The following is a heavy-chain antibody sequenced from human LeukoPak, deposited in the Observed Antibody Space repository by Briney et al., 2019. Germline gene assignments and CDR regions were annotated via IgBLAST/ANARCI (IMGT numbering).Heavy chain of an antibody. J-gene: IGHJ4*02. Sequence: GGSRRLSCAASGFTFSSYAMSWVRQAPGKGLEWVAVIWYDGVNKYYADSVKGRFTIARDMPKNTLYLQMNSLRAEDTAVYYCAREGIVATLDYWGQGTLVTVSS. CDR1: GFTFSSYA. CDR3: AREGIVATLDY. V-gene: IGHV3-33*08. D-gene: IGHD5-12*01. CDR2: IWYDGVNK.